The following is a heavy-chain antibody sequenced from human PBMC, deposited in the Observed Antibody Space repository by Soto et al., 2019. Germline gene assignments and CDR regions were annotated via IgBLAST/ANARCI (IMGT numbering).Heavy chain of an antibody. D-gene: IGHD1-26*01. CDR1: GYTFTAYH. J-gene: IGHJ6*02. Sequence: AASVKVSCKXSGYTFTAYHIHWVRQAPGQGLEWMGWINPNSGGANYAQKFEGRVTMTRDTSISTVYMELSRLGSDDTALYYCARDYSGHGMDVWGQGTTVTVSS. CDR3: ARDYSGHGMDV. CDR2: INPNSGGA. V-gene: IGHV1-2*02.